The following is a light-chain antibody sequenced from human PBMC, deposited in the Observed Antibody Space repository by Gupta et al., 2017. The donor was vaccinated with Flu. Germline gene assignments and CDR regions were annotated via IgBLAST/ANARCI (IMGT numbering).Light chain of an antibody. J-gene: IGLJ3*02. Sequence: QSVTISCTGTSSDVRGYNYVSWYQQHPGKAPKLMIYDVSKRPSGVPDRFSGSKSGNTASLTISGLQAEDEADYYCCSYAGTDWVFGGGTKLTVL. CDR3: CSYAGTDWV. V-gene: IGLV2-11*01. CDR2: DVS. CDR1: SSDVRGYNY.